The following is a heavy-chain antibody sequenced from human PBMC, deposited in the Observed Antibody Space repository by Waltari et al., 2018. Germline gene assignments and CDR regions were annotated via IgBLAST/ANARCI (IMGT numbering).Heavy chain of an antibody. CDR3: ATSEDPRLPRCIQH. CDR1: GFTFSSYW. D-gene: IGHD4-17*01. V-gene: IGHV3-48*04. Sequence: EVQLVESGGGLVQPGGSLRLSCAASGFTFSSYWMSWVRQAPGKGLEWVSYISSSGSTIYYADSVKGRFTISRDNAKNSLYLQMNSLRAEDTAVYYCATSEDPRLPRCIQHWGQGTLVTVSS. J-gene: IGHJ1*01. CDR2: ISSSGSTI.